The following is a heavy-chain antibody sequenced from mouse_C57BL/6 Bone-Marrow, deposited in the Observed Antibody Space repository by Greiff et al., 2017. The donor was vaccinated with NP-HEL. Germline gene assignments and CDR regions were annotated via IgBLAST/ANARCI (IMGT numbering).Heavy chain of an antibody. V-gene: IGHV1-15*01. D-gene: IGHD2-3*01. CDR2: IDPETGGT. CDR3: TRSGYYVAMDY. Sequence: QVQLQQSGAELVRPGASVTLSCKASGYTFTDYEMHWVKQTPVHGLEWIGAIDPETGGTAYNQKFKGKAILTADKSSSTAYMELRSLTSEDSAVYYCTRSGYYVAMDYWGQGTSVTVSS. CDR1: GYTFTDYE. J-gene: IGHJ4*01.